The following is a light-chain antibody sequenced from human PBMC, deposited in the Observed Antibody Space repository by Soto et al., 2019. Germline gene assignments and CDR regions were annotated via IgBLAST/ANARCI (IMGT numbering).Light chain of an antibody. V-gene: IGKV3-11*01. Sequence: EIVLTQSPATLSLSPGERATLSCRASQSVSSFLAWYQQKSGQAPRLLIYDASNRATGIPARFSGSGSWKDFALPISSREPEDFAVYYCHQRSNWPLTFGGVTKVEIK. CDR3: HQRSNWPLT. CDR2: DAS. J-gene: IGKJ4*01. CDR1: QSVSSF.